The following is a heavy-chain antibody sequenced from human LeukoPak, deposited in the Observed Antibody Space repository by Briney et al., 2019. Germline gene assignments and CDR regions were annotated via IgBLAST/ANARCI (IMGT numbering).Heavy chain of an antibody. CDR2: INHSGST. CDR1: GGSFSGYY. J-gene: IGHJ5*02. D-gene: IGHD2-2*01. CDR3: ARGGFGCSSSSCSNWFDP. V-gene: IGHV4-34*01. Sequence: MSSETLSLTCAVYGGSFSGYYWSWIRQPPGKGLEWIGEINHSGSTNYNPSLKSRVTISVDTSKNQFSLKLSSVTAADTAVYYCARGGFGCSSSSCSNWFDPWGQGTLVTVSS.